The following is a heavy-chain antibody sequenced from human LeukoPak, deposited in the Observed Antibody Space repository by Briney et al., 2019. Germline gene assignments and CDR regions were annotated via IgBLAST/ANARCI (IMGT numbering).Heavy chain of an antibody. CDR1: GFTFSNYG. CDR3: ARLHYDFWSGSAGSNAFDI. J-gene: IGHJ3*02. Sequence: GGSLRLSCAASGFTFSNYGMHWVRQAPGKGLEWVALISFDGSQKYYADSVKGRFTISRDNSKNSLYLQMNSLRAEDTAVYYCARLHYDFWSGSAGSNAFDIWGQGTMVTVSS. CDR2: ISFDGSQK. D-gene: IGHD3-3*01. V-gene: IGHV3-33*01.